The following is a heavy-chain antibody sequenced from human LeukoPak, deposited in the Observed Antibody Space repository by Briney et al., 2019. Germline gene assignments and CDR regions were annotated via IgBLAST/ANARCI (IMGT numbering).Heavy chain of an antibody. J-gene: IGHJ4*02. Sequence: SETLSLTCAVYGGSFSGYYWSWIRQPPGKGLEWIGEINHSGSTNYNPSLKSRVTISVDTSKNQFSLKLSSVTAADTAVYYCARVPYYDFWSGKGDYFDYWGQGTLVTVPS. CDR1: GGSFSGYY. D-gene: IGHD3-3*01. CDR2: INHSGST. V-gene: IGHV4-34*01. CDR3: ARVPYYDFWSGKGDYFDY.